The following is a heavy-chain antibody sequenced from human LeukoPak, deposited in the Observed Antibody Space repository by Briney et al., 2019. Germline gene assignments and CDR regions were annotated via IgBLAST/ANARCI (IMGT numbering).Heavy chain of an antibody. J-gene: IGHJ2*01. CDR3: VGTSLWFFDL. CDR2: INHSGST. CDR1: GGSFIGFH. Sequence: SETLSLTCAVYGGSFIGFHWNWIRQPPGKGLEWIGDINHSGSTNYNPSLTSRVTISVDPSKNQFSLTLSSVTAADTAVYYCVGTSLWFFDLWGRGTLVTVSS. V-gene: IGHV4-34*01.